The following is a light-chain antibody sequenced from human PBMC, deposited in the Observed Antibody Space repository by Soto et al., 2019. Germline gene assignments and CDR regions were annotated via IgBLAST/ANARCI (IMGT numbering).Light chain of an antibody. J-gene: IGKJ2*01. CDR3: QQLNSHPRT. CDR1: QSVSSSY. Sequence: EIVLTQSPGTLSLSPGERATLSCRASQSVSSSYLAWYQQKPGQAPRLLIYGASSRATGIPDRFSGSGSGTEFTLTISSLQPEDFATYYCQQLNSHPRTFGQGTKVDI. V-gene: IGKV3-20*01. CDR2: GAS.